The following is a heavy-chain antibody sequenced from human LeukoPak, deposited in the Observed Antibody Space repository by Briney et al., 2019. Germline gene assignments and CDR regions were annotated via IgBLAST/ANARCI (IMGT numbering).Heavy chain of an antibody. CDR3: ARDRGTMVRGVIIHDAFDI. J-gene: IGHJ3*02. D-gene: IGHD3-10*01. V-gene: IGHV4-59*01. CDR1: GVSISSYY. CDR2: IYYSGST. Sequence: SETLSLTCTVSGVSISSYYWSRLRQPPGKGLEWIGYIYYSGSTNYNPSLKSRVTISVDTSKNQFSLKLSSVTAADTAVYYCARDRGTMVRGVIIHDAFDIWGQGTMVTVSS.